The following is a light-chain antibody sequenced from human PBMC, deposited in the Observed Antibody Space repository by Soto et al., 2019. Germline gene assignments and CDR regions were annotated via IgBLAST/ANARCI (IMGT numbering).Light chain of an antibody. CDR2: GAS. CDR1: QSISSSF. J-gene: IGKJ1*01. CDR3: QQYGGSPGT. Sequence: EIVLTQSPGTLSLSPGERATLSCRASQSISSSFLAWYQQKPGQAPRLRIYGASSRATGIPDRFSGSGSGTDFTLTISRLEPEDFAVYYCQQYGGSPGTFGQGTKVEI. V-gene: IGKV3-20*01.